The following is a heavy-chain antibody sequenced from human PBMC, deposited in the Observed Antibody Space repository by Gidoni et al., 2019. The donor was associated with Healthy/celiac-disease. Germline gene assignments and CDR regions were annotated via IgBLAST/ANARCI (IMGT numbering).Heavy chain of an antibody. D-gene: IGHD3-3*01. CDR1: GGPFSIYA. J-gene: IGHJ3*02. Sequence: HVQLVQSGAEVQKPGSSVKVSCNASGGPFSIYAISWVLQAPGQGLEWMGGIIPICGKAKYEQKFQGRVTITADKSTSTAYMELSSLRSEDTAVYDCAGRARTYDCWSGYAFDIWGQGTMVTVSS. CDR2: IIPICGKA. CDR3: AGRARTYDCWSGYAFDI. V-gene: IGHV1-69*06.